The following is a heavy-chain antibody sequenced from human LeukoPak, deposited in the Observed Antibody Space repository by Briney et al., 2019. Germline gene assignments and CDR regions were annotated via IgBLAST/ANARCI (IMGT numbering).Heavy chain of an antibody. J-gene: IGHJ4*02. D-gene: IGHD3-22*01. CDR2: TYYRSKWYD. CDR3: ARVIVVGRVPNTFDY. V-gene: IGHV6-1*01. CDR1: GDSVSSKSAA. Sequence: SQTLSLTCAISGDSVSSKSAAWNWIRQSPSRGLEWLGRTYYRSKWYDDYAVSVKSRITINADTSKNQFSLKLSSVTAADTAVYYCARVIVVGRVPNTFDYWGQGTLVTVSS.